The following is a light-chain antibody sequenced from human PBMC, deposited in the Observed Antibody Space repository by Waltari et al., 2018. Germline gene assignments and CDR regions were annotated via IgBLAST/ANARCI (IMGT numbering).Light chain of an antibody. CDR1: SSDVGGYNY. V-gene: IGLV2-14*03. CDR3: SSYTSSSTLV. CDR2: DVS. Sequence: QSALTQPASVSGSPGQSITISCTGTSSDVGGYNYVSWYQQHPGKAPKLMIYDVSKRPSGGSNRFSVSKSGNTASLTISGLQADDEADYYCSSYTSSSTLVFGGGTKLTVL. J-gene: IGLJ3*02.